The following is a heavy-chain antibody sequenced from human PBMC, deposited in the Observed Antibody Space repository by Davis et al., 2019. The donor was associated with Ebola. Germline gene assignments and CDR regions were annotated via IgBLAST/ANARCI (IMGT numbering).Heavy chain of an antibody. CDR2: IYYSGGT. CDR1: GGSISISSYY. V-gene: IGHV4-61*05. CDR3: ARQDRYYDSSDYSRFDP. D-gene: IGHD3-22*01. Sequence: MPGGSLRLSCTVSGGSISISSYYWSWIRQPPGKGLEWIGYIYYSGGTNYNPSLKSRVTISVDTSKNQFSLRLNSVTAADTAVYYCARQDRYYDSSDYSRFDPWGQGTLVTVSS. J-gene: IGHJ5*02.